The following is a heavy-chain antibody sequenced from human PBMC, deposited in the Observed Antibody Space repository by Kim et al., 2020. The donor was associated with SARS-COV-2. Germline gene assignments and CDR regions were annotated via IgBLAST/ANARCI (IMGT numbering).Heavy chain of an antibody. CDR2: IYHSGST. CDR1: GGSISSSNW. CDR3: ARGGLYSSSWYLRARFGWFDP. J-gene: IGHJ5*02. V-gene: IGHV4-4*02. D-gene: IGHD6-13*01. Sequence: SETLSLTCAVSGGSISSSNWWCWVRQPPGKGLEWIGEIYHSGSTNYNPSLKSRVTISVDKSKNQFSLKLSSVTAADTAVYYCARGGLYSSSWYLRARFGWFDPWGQGTLVTVSS.